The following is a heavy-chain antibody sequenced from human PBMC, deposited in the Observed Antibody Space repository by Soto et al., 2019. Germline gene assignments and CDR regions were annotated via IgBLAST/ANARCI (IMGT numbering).Heavy chain of an antibody. CDR2: ISGSGGST. CDR1: GFTFSSYA. D-gene: IGHD6-6*01. J-gene: IGHJ6*02. V-gene: IGHV3-23*01. CDR3: AKEGSRSSTYYYYGMDV. Sequence: EVQLLKSGGGLVQPGGSLRLSCAASGFTFSSYAMSWVRQAPGKGLEWVSAISGSGGSTYYADSVKGRFTISRDNSKNTLYLQMNSLRAEDTAVYYCAKEGSRSSTYYYYGMDVWGQGTTVTVSS.